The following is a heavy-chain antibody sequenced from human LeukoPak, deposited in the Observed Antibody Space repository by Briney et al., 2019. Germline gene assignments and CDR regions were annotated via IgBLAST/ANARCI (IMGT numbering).Heavy chain of an antibody. CDR3: AKDVHFDY. CDR2: ISGFGGST. CDR1: GFTFNNYA. V-gene: IGHV3-23*01. J-gene: IGHJ4*02. Sequence: GGSLRLSCAASGFTFNNYAMNWVRQAPGKGLEWVSGISGFGGSTYYADSVKGRFTISRDNSKNTLYLQMNSLRAEDTAVYYCAKDVHFDYWGQGTLVTVSS.